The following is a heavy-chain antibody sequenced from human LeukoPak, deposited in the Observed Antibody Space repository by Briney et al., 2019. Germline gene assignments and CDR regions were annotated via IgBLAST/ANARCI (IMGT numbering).Heavy chain of an antibody. CDR2: IYYSGST. CDR3: ARARSYDILTGYPRQYYFDY. J-gene: IGHJ4*02. CDR1: GGSISSGGYY. D-gene: IGHD3-9*01. V-gene: IGHV4-61*08. Sequence: SETLSLTCTVSGGSISSGGYYWSWIRQHPGKGLEWIGYIYYSGSTNYNPSLKSRVTISVDTSKNQFSLKLSSVTAADTAVYYCARARSYDILTGYPRQYYFDYWGQGTLVTVSS.